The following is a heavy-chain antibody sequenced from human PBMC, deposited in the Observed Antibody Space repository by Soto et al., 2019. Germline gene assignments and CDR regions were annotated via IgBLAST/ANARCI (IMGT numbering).Heavy chain of an antibody. J-gene: IGHJ4*02. D-gene: IGHD6-19*01. CDR3: ATNTYSSGCPVFDY. CDR1: GYTFTNYY. Sequence: ASVKVSCKASGYTFTNYYKQWVRQAPGKGLEWMGRFKPEDGETIYAQKFQGRVTMTKDTSTDTAYMELSSLRSEDTSVYYCATNTYSSGCPVFDYWGQGTLVTVSS. V-gene: IGHV1-24*01. CDR2: FKPEDGET.